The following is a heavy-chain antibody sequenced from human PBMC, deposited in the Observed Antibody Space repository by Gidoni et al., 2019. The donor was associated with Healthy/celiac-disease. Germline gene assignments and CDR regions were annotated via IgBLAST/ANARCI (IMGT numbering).Heavy chain of an antibody. CDR2: ISGSGGST. CDR3: AKPTPHGSSEDY. Sequence: EVQLLEPGGGLVQPGGSLRLSCAGSGFTFSSYAMSWVRPAPGKGLEWVSAISGSGGSTYYADSVKGRFTISRDNSKNTLYLQMNSLRAEDTAVYYCAKPTPHGSSEDYWGQGTLVTVSS. V-gene: IGHV3-23*01. D-gene: IGHD6-6*01. CDR1: GFTFSSYA. J-gene: IGHJ4*02.